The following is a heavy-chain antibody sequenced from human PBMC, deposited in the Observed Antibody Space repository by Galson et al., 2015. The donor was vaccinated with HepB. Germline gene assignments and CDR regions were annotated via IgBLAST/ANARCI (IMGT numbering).Heavy chain of an antibody. V-gene: IGHV1-2*04. Sequence: SVKVSCKASGYTFTGYYMHWVRQAPGQGLEWMGWINPNSGGTNYAQKFQGWVTMTRDTSISTAYMELSRLRSDDTAVYYCARGIRPYYYGSGSYPGYYYYGMDVWGQGTTVTVSS. J-gene: IGHJ6*02. D-gene: IGHD3-10*01. CDR3: ARGIRPYYYGSGSYPGYYYYGMDV. CDR1: GYTFTGYY. CDR2: INPNSGGT.